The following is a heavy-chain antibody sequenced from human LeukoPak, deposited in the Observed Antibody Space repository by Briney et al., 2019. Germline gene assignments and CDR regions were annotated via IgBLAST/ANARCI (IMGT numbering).Heavy chain of an antibody. CDR3: ARGLSAIVY. CDR1: GGSISSGNW. V-gene: IGHV4-4*02. Sequence: SGTLSLTCAVSGGSISSGNWWSWVRQPPGTGLEWIGEINHSGSTNYNPPLKSRVTISVDTSKNQFSLKLSSVTAADTAVYYCARGLSAIVYWGQGTLVTVSS. D-gene: IGHD2-15*01. CDR2: INHSGST. J-gene: IGHJ4*02.